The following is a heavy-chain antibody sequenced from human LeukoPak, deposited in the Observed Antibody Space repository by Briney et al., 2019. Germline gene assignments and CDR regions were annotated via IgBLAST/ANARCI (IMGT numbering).Heavy chain of an antibody. Sequence: PGGSLRLSCAASGFTFSDYEMNWVRQAPGKGLEWVAVIWYDGSNKYYADSVKGRFTISRDNSKNTLYLQMNSLRAEDTAVYYCARDHPRIVVVPLGFDYWGQGTLVTVSS. D-gene: IGHD2-2*01. CDR3: ARDHPRIVVVPLGFDY. CDR2: IWYDGSNK. CDR1: GFTFSDYE. V-gene: IGHV3-33*08. J-gene: IGHJ4*02.